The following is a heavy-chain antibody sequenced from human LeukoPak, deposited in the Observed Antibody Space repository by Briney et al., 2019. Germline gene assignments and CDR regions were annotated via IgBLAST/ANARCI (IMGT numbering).Heavy chain of an antibody. CDR2: IKQDGSEK. CDR1: GFTFSSYA. Sequence: GGSLRLSCAASGFTFSSYAMSWVRQAPGKGLEWVANIKQDGSEKYYVDSVKGRFTISRDNAKNSLYLQMNSLRAEDTAVYYCAREIPVDTAMVTDGWFDPWGQGTLVTVSS. J-gene: IGHJ5*02. V-gene: IGHV3-7*01. D-gene: IGHD5-18*01. CDR3: AREIPVDTAMVTDGWFDP.